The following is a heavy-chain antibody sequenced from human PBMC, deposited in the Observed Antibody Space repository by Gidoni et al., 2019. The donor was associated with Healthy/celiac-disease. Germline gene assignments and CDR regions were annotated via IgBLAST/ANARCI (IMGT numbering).Heavy chain of an antibody. CDR2: ISSSGSTI. D-gene: IGHD4-17*01. J-gene: IGHJ4*02. V-gene: IGHV3-48*03. CDR1: GFPFSSYE. CDR3: ARARGYGDYDFDY. Sequence: EVQLVESGGGLVQPGGSLRLSCAASGFPFSSYELNWVRQAPGKGLEWVSYISSSGSTIYYADSVKGRFTISRDNAKNSLYLQMNSLRAEDTAVYYCARARGYGDYDFDYWGQGTLVTVSS.